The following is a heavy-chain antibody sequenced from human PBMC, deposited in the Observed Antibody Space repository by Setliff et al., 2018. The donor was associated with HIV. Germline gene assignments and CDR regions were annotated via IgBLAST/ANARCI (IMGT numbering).Heavy chain of an antibody. D-gene: IGHD3-22*01. CDR3: ARDRNYYDSSVFDY. CDR2: IHYSGYT. J-gene: IGHJ4*02. Sequence: SETLSLTCTVSGDSISTSPYSWGWIRQPPGKGLEWIGSIHYSGYTYYSPSLRTRVTISVDTSKNQFSLTLSSVTAADTAVYYCARDRNYYDSSVFDYWGQGTLVTVSS. V-gene: IGHV4-39*07. CDR1: GDSISTSPYS.